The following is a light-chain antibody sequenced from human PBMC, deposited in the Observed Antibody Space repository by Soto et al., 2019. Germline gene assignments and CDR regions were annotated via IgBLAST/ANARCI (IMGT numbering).Light chain of an antibody. CDR1: QSIIRW. V-gene: IGKV1-5*01. J-gene: IGKJ1*01. CDR2: DAS. CDR3: QQYNSYWT. Sequence: DIQMTQSPSTLSASVGDRITITCRASQSIIRWLAWYQQKPGRAPKLLIYDASSLESGVPSRFSGSGSGTEFTLTISSLQPDDFASYYCQQYNSYWTFGQGTKVDI.